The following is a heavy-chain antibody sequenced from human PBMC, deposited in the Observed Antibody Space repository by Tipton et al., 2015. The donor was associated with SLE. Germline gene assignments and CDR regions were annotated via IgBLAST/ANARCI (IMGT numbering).Heavy chain of an antibody. J-gene: IGHJ4*02. D-gene: IGHD3-22*01. CDR3: ATYFYDATGYQSVDD. CDR1: GVSISDHY. CDR2: VFYSGSP. V-gene: IGHV4-59*11. Sequence: TLSLTCTVSGVSISDHYWTWIRQPPGKGLEWLAYVFYSGSPNFNRAHYNPSLMGRVTISVDTSKNQFSLHLTSVTSADTAVYYCATYFYDATGYQSVDDWGQGALVTVSS.